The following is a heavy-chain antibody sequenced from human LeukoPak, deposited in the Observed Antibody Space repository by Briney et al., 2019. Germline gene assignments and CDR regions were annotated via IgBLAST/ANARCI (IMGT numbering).Heavy chain of an antibody. Sequence: PGGSLKLSCAASGFTVSSNYMSWVRQAPGKGLEWVSVIYSGGSTYYADSVKGRFTISRDNSKNTLYLQMNSLRAEDTAVYYCARALMVRGVIHLGEFDYWGQGTLVTVSS. CDR2: IYSGGST. V-gene: IGHV3-53*01. CDR3: ARALMVRGVIHLGEFDY. D-gene: IGHD3-10*01. CDR1: GFTVSSNY. J-gene: IGHJ4*02.